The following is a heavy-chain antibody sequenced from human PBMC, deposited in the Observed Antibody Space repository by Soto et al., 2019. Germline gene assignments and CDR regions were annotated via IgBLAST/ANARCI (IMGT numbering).Heavy chain of an antibody. J-gene: IGHJ4*02. Sequence: EVQLLESGGGLVQPGGSLRLSCAASGFTFSSYAMSWVRQAPGKGLEWVSAISSSGGSTYYADSVKGRFTISRDNSKNTLYLQMNSLRAEDTAVYYCAKDLTYYYGSGTPGGDYWGQGTLVTVSS. D-gene: IGHD3-10*01. CDR2: ISSSGGST. CDR3: AKDLTYYYGSGTPGGDY. V-gene: IGHV3-23*01. CDR1: GFTFSSYA.